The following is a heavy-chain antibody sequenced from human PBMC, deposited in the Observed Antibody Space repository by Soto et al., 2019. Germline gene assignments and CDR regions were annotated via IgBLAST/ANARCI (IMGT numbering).Heavy chain of an antibody. Sequence: SESLSITGTVSGGSISSSYWSWMRQPPGKGLEWIGYIYYSGSTNYNPSLKSRVTISVDTSKNQFSLKLSSVTAADTAVYYCASYDFWSGYGYFDYSGQGTLVTVSS. CDR1: GGSISSSY. D-gene: IGHD3-3*01. V-gene: IGHV4-59*01. J-gene: IGHJ4*02. CDR3: ASYDFWSGYGYFDY. CDR2: IYYSGST.